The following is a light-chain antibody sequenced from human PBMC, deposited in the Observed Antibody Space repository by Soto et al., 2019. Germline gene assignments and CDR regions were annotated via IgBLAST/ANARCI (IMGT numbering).Light chain of an antibody. CDR2: EVN. CDR3: KSYTGINNWV. V-gene: IGLV2-8*01. J-gene: IGLJ3*02. CDR1: SSDVGGYNY. Sequence: QSALTQPPSASGSLGQPVTISCTGTSSDVGGYNYVSWYQQHPGKAPKVMIYEVNKRPSGVPDRFSGSKSGNTASLTVSGLQAEDEADFYCKSYTGINNWVFGGGTKLTVL.